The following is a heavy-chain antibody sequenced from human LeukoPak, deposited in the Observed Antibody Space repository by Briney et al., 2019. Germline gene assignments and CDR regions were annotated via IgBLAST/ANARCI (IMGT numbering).Heavy chain of an antibody. Sequence: GGSLRLSCAASGFSFNGYGMHWVRQAPGKGLEWVAIIWYDGSVTYYEDSVKGRFTISRDNSKSTLYLQMDSLRAEDTAVYYCARGLGITGTTGFDPWGQGTLVTVSS. CDR2: IWYDGSVT. V-gene: IGHV3-33*01. CDR3: ARGLGITGTTGFDP. J-gene: IGHJ5*02. CDR1: GFSFNGYG. D-gene: IGHD1-20*01.